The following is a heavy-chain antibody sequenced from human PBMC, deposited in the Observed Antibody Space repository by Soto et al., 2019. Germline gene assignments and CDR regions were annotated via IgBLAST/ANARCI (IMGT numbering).Heavy chain of an antibody. V-gene: IGHV6-1*01. Sequence: SQTLSLTCAISGDSVSSNSAAWNWIRQSPSRGLEWLGRTYYRSKWYNDYAVSVKSRITINPDTSKNQFSLQLNSVTPEDTAVYYCARDEGLAGLYGRCFDYWGQGTLVTVSS. D-gene: IGHD3-16*01. CDR2: TYYRSKWYN. CDR1: GDSVSSNSAA. CDR3: ARDEGLAGLYGRCFDY. J-gene: IGHJ4*02.